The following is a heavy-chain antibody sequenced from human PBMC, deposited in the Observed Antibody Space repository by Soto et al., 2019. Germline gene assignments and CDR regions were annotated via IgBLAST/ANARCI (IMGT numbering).Heavy chain of an antibody. Sequence: PSETLSLTCNVSGGSIYTYYWNWIRQSPGKGLEWIGYISDGGSTNYNPSLKSRVTISVDTSKKQVSLRLHSMTAADTALYYCATYSYLFDTSGYHDVWGQGLQVTVSS. J-gene: IGHJ4*02. CDR2: ISDGGST. CDR3: ATYSYLFDTSGYHDV. CDR1: GGSIYTYY. D-gene: IGHD3-22*01. V-gene: IGHV4-59*08.